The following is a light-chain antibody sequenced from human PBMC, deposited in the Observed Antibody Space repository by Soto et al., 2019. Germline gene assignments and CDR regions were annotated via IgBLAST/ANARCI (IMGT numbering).Light chain of an antibody. V-gene: IGLV2-14*01. J-gene: IGLJ1*01. CDR3: SSYTSRSTLDYV. CDR1: SSDVGGYNY. Sequence: QSVLTQPASVSGSPRQSITISCTGTSSDVGGYNYVSWYQQHPGKAPKLMIYEVSNRPSGVSNRFSGSKSGNTASLTISGLQAEDEADYYCSSYTSRSTLDYVFGSGTKVTVL. CDR2: EVS.